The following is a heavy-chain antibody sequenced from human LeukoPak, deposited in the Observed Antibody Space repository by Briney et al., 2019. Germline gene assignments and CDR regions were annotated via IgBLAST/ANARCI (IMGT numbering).Heavy chain of an antibody. CDR3: ARGAGYRSNTNCRDSYYMDV. Sequence: GGSLRLSCAASGFTLSKYWMTWVRQAPGKGLEWMATTKEDGSEKHYVESVKGRFSISRDNAKNSLYLQMDSLRAEDTAVYYCARGAGYRSNTNCRDSYYMDVWGKGTTVTVSS. CDR2: TKEDGSEK. CDR1: GFTLSKYW. D-gene: IGHD2-2*01. J-gene: IGHJ6*03. V-gene: IGHV3-7*01.